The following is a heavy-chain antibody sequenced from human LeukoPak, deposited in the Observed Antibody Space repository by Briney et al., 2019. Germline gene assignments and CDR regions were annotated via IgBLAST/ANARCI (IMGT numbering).Heavy chain of an antibody. J-gene: IGHJ4*02. Sequence: SETLSLTCAVSGYSISSSNWWGWIRQPPGKGLEWIGYIYYSGSTNYNPSLKSRVTMSVDTSKNQFSLKLSSVTALDTAVYYCARGSASTYYYDSSGYYFDYWGQGTLVTVSS. CDR3: ARGSASTYYYDSSGYYFDY. CDR2: IYYSGST. CDR1: GYSISSSNW. D-gene: IGHD3-22*01. V-gene: IGHV4-28*06.